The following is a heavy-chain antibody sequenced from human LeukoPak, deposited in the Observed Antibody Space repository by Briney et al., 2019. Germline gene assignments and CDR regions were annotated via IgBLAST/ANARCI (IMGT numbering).Heavy chain of an antibody. D-gene: IGHD3-9*01. V-gene: IGHV1-46*01. Sequence: ASVKVSCKASGYTFTSYYMHWVRQAPGQGLEWMGIINPSGGSTSYAQKFQGRVTMTRDTSTSTVYMELSSLRSEDTAVYYCARPTLYYDILPGYYSHHYFDYWGQGTLVTVSS. CDR2: INPSGGST. J-gene: IGHJ4*02. CDR3: ARPTLYYDILPGYYSHHYFDY. CDR1: GYTFTSYY.